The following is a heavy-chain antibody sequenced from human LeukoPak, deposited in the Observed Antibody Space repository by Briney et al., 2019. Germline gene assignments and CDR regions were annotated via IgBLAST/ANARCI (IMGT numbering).Heavy chain of an antibody. CDR1: GFTFSSYG. CDR3: AKDERFPNWFDP. Sequence: GRSLRLSCAASGFTFSSYGMHWVRQAPGKGLEWVAVISYDGSNKYYADSVKGRFTISRDNSKNTLYLQMNSLRAEDTAVYYCAKDERFPNWFDPWGQGTLVTVSS. J-gene: IGHJ5*02. V-gene: IGHV3-30*18. CDR2: ISYDGSNK. D-gene: IGHD3-10*01.